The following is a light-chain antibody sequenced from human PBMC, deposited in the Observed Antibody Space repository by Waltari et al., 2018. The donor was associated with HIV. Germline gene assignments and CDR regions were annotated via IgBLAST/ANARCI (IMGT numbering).Light chain of an antibody. CDR3: QQYAHIPPVT. Sequence: DIQLTQAPSSLSASLEDRVTITCRASHSIDTALNWYQHRPGRAPKLLIYDASHRDIGVPSRFTGSGSGTHFTLTINSLQPEDFATYYCQQYAHIPPVTFGQGTRLDNK. J-gene: IGKJ5*01. CDR1: HSIDTA. V-gene: IGKV1-33*01. CDR2: DAS.